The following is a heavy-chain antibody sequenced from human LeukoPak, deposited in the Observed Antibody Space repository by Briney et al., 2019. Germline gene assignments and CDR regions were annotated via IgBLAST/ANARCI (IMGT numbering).Heavy chain of an antibody. CDR2: IYYSGST. D-gene: IGHD3-3*01. Sequence: SETLSLTCTVSGGSISSSIYYWGWIRQPPGKGLEWIGSIYYSGSTYYNPSLKSRVTISVDTSKNQFSLKLSSVTAADTAVYYCARLYDFWSGSSWFDPWGQGTLVTVSS. CDR1: GGSISSSIYY. J-gene: IGHJ5*02. V-gene: IGHV4-39*01. CDR3: ARLYDFWSGSSWFDP.